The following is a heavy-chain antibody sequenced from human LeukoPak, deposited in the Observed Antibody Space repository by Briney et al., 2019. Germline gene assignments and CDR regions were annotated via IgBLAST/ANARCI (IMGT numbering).Heavy chain of an antibody. CDR2: INWNGGST. D-gene: IGHD2-8*01. V-gene: IGHV3-20*04. Sequence: PGGSLRLSCAASGFTFSSYGMSWVRQAPGKGLEWVSGINWNGGSTGYADSVKGRFTISRDNAKNSLYLQMNSLRAEDTALYYCARVLVGCTNGVCYYFDYWGQGTLVTVSS. J-gene: IGHJ4*02. CDR1: GFTFSSYG. CDR3: ARVLVGCTNGVCYYFDY.